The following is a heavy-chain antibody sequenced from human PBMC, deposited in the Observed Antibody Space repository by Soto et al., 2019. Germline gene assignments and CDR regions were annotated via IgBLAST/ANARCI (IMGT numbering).Heavy chain of an antibody. CDR1: EYSFPASW. CDR3: ARLVRFSSSWSGGGY. Sequence: EVQLVQSGAEVKKPGGSLKISGKGPEYSFPASWTGWLGKMPGKGREWMGTINPGDSNTRYTPSFQGQFTISPDNSINTAYLQWSSLKASDTAMYYCARLVRFSSSWSGGGYWGQGTLVTVSS. D-gene: IGHD6-13*01. V-gene: IGHV5-51*03. CDR2: INPGDSNT. J-gene: IGHJ4*02.